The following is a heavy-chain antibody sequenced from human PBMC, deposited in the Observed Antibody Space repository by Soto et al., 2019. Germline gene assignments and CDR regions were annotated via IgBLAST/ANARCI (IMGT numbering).Heavy chain of an antibody. CDR2: IYYSGST. CDR1: GGSISSGGYY. CDR3: ARTSHKNYGGNLDY. J-gene: IGHJ4*02. D-gene: IGHD4-17*01. V-gene: IGHV4-31*03. Sequence: SETLSLTCTVSGGSISSGGYYWSWVRQHPGKGLEWIGYIYYSGSTYYNPSLKSRVTISVDTSKNQFSLKLSSVTAADTAVYYCARTSHKNYGGNLDYWGQGTLVTVSS.